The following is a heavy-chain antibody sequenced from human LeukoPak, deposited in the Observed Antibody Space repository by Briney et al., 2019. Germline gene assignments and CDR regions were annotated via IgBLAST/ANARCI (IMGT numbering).Heavy chain of an antibody. V-gene: IGHV1-2*06. D-gene: IGHD4-11*01. CDR3: ARDPHSNYFDY. J-gene: IGHJ4*02. Sequence: ASVTVSCKASGYTFIGYYMHWVRQAPGQGLQWMGRINPHSGGTNYAQKLQGRVTMTTDTSTSTAYMELRSLRSDDTAVYYCARDPHSNYFDYWGQGTLVTVSS. CDR2: INPHSGGT. CDR1: GYTFIGYY.